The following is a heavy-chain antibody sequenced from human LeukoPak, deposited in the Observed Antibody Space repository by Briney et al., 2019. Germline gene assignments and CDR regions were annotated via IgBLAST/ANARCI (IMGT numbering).Heavy chain of an antibody. CDR1: GFTFSSYA. V-gene: IGHV3-30*04. D-gene: IGHD6-13*01. J-gene: IGHJ5*02. CDR2: ISYDGSNK. CDR3: ARVEEAAAFNP. Sequence: GGSLRLSCAASGFTFSSYAMHWVRQAPGKGLEWVAVISYDGSNKYYADSVKGRFTISRDNSKNTLYLQMNSLRAEDTAVYYCARVEEAAAFNPWGQGTLVTVSS.